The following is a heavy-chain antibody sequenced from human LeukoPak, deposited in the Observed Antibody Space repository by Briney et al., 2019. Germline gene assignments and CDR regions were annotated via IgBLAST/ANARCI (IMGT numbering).Heavy chain of an antibody. Sequence: GSLRLSCAASGFTFSTYALHWVRQAPGKGLEWVAVTSYNGNNNYYTDSVKGRFTISRDNSKNTLYLQVNSLRVEDTAVYHCARALNSAWHNIDHWGQGTLVTVPS. CDR3: ARALNSAWHNIDH. CDR2: TSYNGNNN. CDR1: GFTFSTYA. J-gene: IGHJ5*02. V-gene: IGHV3-30*04. D-gene: IGHD6-19*01.